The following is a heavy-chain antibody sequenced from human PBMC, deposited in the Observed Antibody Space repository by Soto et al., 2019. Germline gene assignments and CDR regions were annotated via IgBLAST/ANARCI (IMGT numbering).Heavy chain of an antibody. V-gene: IGHV3-30-3*02. Sequence: GGSLRLSCAASGFTFSSYAMHWVRQAPGKGLEWVAVISYDGSNKYYADSVKGRFTISRDNSKNTLYLQMNSLRAEDTAVYYCAKIGIAVAGTGYFDYWGQGTLVTVSS. J-gene: IGHJ4*02. CDR2: ISYDGSNK. D-gene: IGHD6-19*01. CDR1: GFTFSSYA. CDR3: AKIGIAVAGTGYFDY.